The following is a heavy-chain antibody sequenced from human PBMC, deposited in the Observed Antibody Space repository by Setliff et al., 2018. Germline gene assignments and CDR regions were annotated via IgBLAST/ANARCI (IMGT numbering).Heavy chain of an antibody. CDR1: GYTFTDYY. D-gene: IGHD2-15*01. CDR3: ATLRYCRGKSCLYGMDV. CDR2: VDPDDGET. J-gene: IGHJ6*02. Sequence: ASVKVSCKASGYTFTDYYMHWVQQAPGKGLEWMGRVDPDDGETRHAEKFQGRVTVTADTSTHTAYMELSSLRSEDTAVYYCATLRYCRGKSCLYGMDVWGQGTTVTVSS. V-gene: IGHV1-69-2*01.